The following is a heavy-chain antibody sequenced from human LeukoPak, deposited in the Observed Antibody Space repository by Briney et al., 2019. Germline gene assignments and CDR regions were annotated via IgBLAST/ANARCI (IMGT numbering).Heavy chain of an antibody. V-gene: IGHV3-48*01. Sequence: GGSLRLSCAASGFTFSSYWLSWVRQAPGKGLEWVSYISSSSSTIYYADSVKGRFTISRDNAKNSLYLQMNSLRAEDTAVYYCARGRPHGNDYWGQGTLVTVSS. J-gene: IGHJ4*02. CDR2: ISSSSSTI. D-gene: IGHD4-23*01. CDR3: ARGRPHGNDY. CDR1: GFTFSSYW.